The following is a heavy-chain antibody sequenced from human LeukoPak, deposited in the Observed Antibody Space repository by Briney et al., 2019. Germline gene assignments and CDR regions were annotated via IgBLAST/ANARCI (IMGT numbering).Heavy chain of an antibody. Sequence: ASVKVPCKASGYTFTGYYMHWVRQAPGQGLEWMGWINPNSGGTNYAQKFQGRVTMTRDTSISTAYMELSRLRSDDTAVYYCARVFQQQKNTAMGYWGQGTLVTVSS. CDR1: GYTFTGYY. J-gene: IGHJ4*02. V-gene: IGHV1-2*02. CDR2: INPNSGGT. D-gene: IGHD5-18*01. CDR3: ARVFQQQKNTAMGY.